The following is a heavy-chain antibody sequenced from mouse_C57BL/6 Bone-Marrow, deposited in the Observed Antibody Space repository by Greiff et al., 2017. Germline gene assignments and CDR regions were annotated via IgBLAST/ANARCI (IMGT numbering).Heavy chain of an antibody. V-gene: IGHV1-62-2*01. J-gene: IGHJ4*01. CDR3: ARHPYYDYDLYDAMDY. CDR1: GYTFTEYT. CDR2: FYPGSGSI. D-gene: IGHD2-4*01. Sequence: VQLQQSGAELVKPGASVKLSCKASGYTFTEYTIHWVKQRSGQGLEWIGWFYPGSGSIKYNEKFKAKATLTADKSSSTVYMELSRLTSEDSAVYFCARHPYYDYDLYDAMDYWGQGTSVTVSS.